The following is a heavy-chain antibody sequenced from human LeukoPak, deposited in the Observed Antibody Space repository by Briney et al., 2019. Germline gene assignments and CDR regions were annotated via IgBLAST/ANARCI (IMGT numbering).Heavy chain of an antibody. V-gene: IGHV3-30*02. Sequence: GGSLRLSCAASGFTFSSYGVHWVRQAPGKGLEWVAFIRYDGSNKYYADSVKGRFTISRDNSKNTLYLQMNSLRAEDTAVYYCAKDCSGGSCYGSLDYWGQGTLVTVSS. CDR1: GFTFSSYG. CDR3: AKDCSGGSCYGSLDY. CDR2: IRYDGSNK. D-gene: IGHD2-15*01. J-gene: IGHJ4*02.